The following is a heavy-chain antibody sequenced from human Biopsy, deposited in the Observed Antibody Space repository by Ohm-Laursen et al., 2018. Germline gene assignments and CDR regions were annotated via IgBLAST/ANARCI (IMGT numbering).Heavy chain of an antibody. V-gene: IGHV1-18*01. D-gene: IGHD1-26*01. J-gene: IGHJ4*02. CDR3: ARDVVGRGASFFDF. Sequence: GASVKVSCKASGYTFGNYGISWVRQAPGQGLERMGWISVYNGNTDYPHKFQGIVTLTTDTSTSTAYMELRSLTSDDTAIYYCARDVVGRGASFFDFWGQGTSVTVSS. CDR2: ISVYNGNT. CDR1: GYTFGNYG.